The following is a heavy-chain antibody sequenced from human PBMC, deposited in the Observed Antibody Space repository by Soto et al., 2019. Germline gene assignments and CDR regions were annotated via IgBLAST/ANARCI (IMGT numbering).Heavy chain of an antibody. D-gene: IGHD3-3*01. CDR1: GGSFSGYY. CDR2: INHSGST. V-gene: IGHV4-34*01. J-gene: IGHJ6*04. Sequence: SETLSLTCAVYGGSFSGYYWSGIRQPPGKGLEWIGEINHSGSTNYNPSLKSRVTISVDTSKNQFSLKLSSVTAADTAVYYCARYWGSGYSDVWAKGPRSPSPQ. CDR3: ARYWGSGYSDV.